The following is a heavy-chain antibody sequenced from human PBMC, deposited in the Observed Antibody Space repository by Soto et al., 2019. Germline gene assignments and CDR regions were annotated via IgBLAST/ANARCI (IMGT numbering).Heavy chain of an antibody. Sequence: QVQLVQSGAEVKKPGASVKVSCKASGYTFDTYGISWVRQAPGQGLEWMGWISTYTGNTDYAQSLQGRVTMTTDTSSSTAHMELRSLRSDDTAGYYWARDMAIGSADTVRGYLGQGTGVTVSS. CDR1: GYTFDTYG. V-gene: IGHV1-18*01. CDR3: ARDMAIGSADTVRGY. CDR2: ISTYTGNT. J-gene: IGHJ4*02. D-gene: IGHD6-13*01.